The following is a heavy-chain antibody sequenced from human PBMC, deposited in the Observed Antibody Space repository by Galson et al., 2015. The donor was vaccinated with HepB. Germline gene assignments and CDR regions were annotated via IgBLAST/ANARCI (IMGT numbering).Heavy chain of an antibody. J-gene: IGHJ4*02. CDR1: GLILKSCG. V-gene: IGHV3-21*06. D-gene: IGHD2-2*02. CDR3: ASCSSTRCYTLGFED. Sequence: SLRLSCAASGLILKSCGVNWVRQAPGKGLEWVSSISGSRSSIYYADSVKGRFTISRDNAKNSVFLQMNSLRAEDTAVYHCASCSSTRCYTLGFEDWGQGTLVTVSS. CDR2: ISGSRSSI.